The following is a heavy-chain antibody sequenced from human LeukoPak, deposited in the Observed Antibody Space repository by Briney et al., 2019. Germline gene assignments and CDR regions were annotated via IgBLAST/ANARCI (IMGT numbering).Heavy chain of an antibody. CDR1: GDSISSNNRY. J-gene: IGHJ4*02. D-gene: IGHD6-13*01. CDR3: ASSYSATWYDD. CDR2: FYFGGSN. Sequence: SETLSLTCTVSGDSISSNNRYWGWIRQPPGKGLEWIGSFYFGGSNYYSPSLRSRVIISLDTSKNQFSLALNFVTAADTAMYYCASSYSATWYDDWGQGALVTVS. V-gene: IGHV4-39*07.